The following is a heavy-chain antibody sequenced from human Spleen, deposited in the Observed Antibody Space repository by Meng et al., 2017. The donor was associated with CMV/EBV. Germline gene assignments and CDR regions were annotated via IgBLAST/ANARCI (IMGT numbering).Heavy chain of an antibody. CDR1: GFTFSDYY. V-gene: IGHV3-11*04. D-gene: IGHD3-10*01. Sequence: GGSLRLSCAASGFTFSDYYMSWIRQAPGKGLEWVSHISGGGSIIYYADSVRGRFTISRDNANNSLYLQMNSLRADDTAMYYCARDRFIKPKFSFYYAMDVWGHGTTVTVSS. J-gene: IGHJ6*02. CDR2: ISGGGSII. CDR3: ARDRFIKPKFSFYYAMDV.